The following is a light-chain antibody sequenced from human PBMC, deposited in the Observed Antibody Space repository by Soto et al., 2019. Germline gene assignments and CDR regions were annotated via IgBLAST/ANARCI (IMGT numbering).Light chain of an antibody. Sequence: QSVLTQPPSASGTPGQRVTMSCSGGSSNVVTYSVSWYQHLPGTAPKLLIYSDNQRPSGVPVRCTGSNSATSASPAISAVQSEEEDDYYCASWDESRNGPVFGGGTKLTVL. CDR1: SSNVVTYS. CDR3: ASWDESRNGPV. CDR2: SDN. V-gene: IGLV1-44*01. J-gene: IGLJ2*01.